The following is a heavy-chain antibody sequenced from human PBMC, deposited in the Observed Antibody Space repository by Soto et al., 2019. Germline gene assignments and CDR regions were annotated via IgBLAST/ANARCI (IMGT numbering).Heavy chain of an antibody. V-gene: IGHV1-18*01. D-gene: IGHD5-12*01. CDR1: GYTFTSYG. CDR3: ARNIVATNYYYYYYMDV. CDR2: ISAYNGNT. Sequence: ASVKVSCKASGYTFTSYGISWVRQAPGQGLEWMGWISAYNGNTNYAQKLQGRVTMTTDTSTSTAYMELRSLRSDDTAVYYCARNIVATNYYYYYYMDVWGKGTTVTVSS. J-gene: IGHJ6*03.